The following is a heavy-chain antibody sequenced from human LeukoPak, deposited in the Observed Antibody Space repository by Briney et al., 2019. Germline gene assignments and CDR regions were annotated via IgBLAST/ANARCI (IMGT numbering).Heavy chain of an antibody. Sequence: GGSLRLSCAASGFTFSSYAMHWVRQAPGKGLEWVSGISWNSGSIGYADSVKGRFTISRDNAKNSLYLQMNSLRAEDTALYYCAKDRGSSWYYYYGMDVWGQGTTVTVSS. V-gene: IGHV3-9*01. CDR2: ISWNSGSI. CDR3: AKDRGSSWYYYYGMDV. D-gene: IGHD6-13*01. CDR1: GFTFSSYA. J-gene: IGHJ6*02.